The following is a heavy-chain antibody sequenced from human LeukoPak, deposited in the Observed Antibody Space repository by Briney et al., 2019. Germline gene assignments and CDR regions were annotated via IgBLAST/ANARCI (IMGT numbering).Heavy chain of an antibody. Sequence: SQTLSLTCTVSGGSISSGGYYWSWIRQHPGKGLEWIGYIYYSGSTYYHPSLKSRVTISVDTSKNQFSLKLSSVTAADTAVYYCARLYGSGSRRYFDYWGQGTLVTVSS. CDR1: GGSISSGGYY. D-gene: IGHD3-10*01. CDR3: ARLYGSGSRRYFDY. J-gene: IGHJ4*02. CDR2: IYYSGST. V-gene: IGHV4-31*03.